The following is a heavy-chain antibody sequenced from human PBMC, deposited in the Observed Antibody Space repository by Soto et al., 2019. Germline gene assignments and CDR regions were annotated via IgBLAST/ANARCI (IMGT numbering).Heavy chain of an antibody. CDR2: TYYRSKWYY. V-gene: IGHV6-1*01. CDR1: GASVSSNSAG. J-gene: IGHJ4*01. Sequence: SQTLSLTCAITGASVSSNSAGWSWVRQSPSRGLEWLGRTYYRSKWYYEYAVSVRGRITINPDTSKNQYSLQLNSVTPEDTAVYFCARGEQYSGRIFDYWGQGTRVTVSS. CDR3: ARGEQYSGRIFDY. D-gene: IGHD1-26*01.